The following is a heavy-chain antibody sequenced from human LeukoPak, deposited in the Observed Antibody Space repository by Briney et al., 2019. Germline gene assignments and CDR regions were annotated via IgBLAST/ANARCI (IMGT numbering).Heavy chain of an antibody. D-gene: IGHD2-15*01. CDR1: DGSTSSYY. CDR2: IYSSGNT. V-gene: IGHV4-59*01. J-gene: IGHJ4*02. CDR3: ARDDGRLGYCSGGSCLGI. Sequence: PSETLSLTCTVSDGSTSSYYWSWIRQPPGKGLEWIGYIYSSGNTNYNPSLKSRVTISVDTSKNQFSLKLSSVTAADTAVYYCARDDGRLGYCSGGSCLGIWGQGTLVTVSS.